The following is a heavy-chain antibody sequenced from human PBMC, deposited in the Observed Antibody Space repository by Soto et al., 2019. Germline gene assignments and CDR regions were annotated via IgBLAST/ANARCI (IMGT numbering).Heavy chain of an antibody. CDR3: ARDLGELFDGAFDI. J-gene: IGHJ3*02. Sequence: GGSLRLSCAASGFTFSSYWMSWVRQAPGKGLEWVANIKQDGSEKYYVDSLKGRFTISRDNAKNSLYLQMNSLRAEDTAVYYCARDLGELFDGAFDIWGQGTMVTVSS. D-gene: IGHD3-16*01. CDR2: IKQDGSEK. V-gene: IGHV3-7*01. CDR1: GFTFSSYW.